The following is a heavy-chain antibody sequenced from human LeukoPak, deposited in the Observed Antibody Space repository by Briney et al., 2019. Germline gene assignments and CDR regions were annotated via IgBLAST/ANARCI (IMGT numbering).Heavy chain of an antibody. CDR2: ISGSGGST. D-gene: IGHD3-3*01. J-gene: IGHJ6*03. CDR1: GFTFSSYA. Sequence: GGSLRLSCAASGFTFSSYAMSWVRQAPGKGLEWVSAISGSGGSTNYADAVKGRFTISRDNSKNTLYLQMNSLRAEDTAVYYCAKDPTYYDLWSGEYLGVPQPARSDAFYYYMDVWGKGTTVTVSS. CDR3: AKDPTYYDLWSGEYLGVPQPARSDAFYYYMDV. V-gene: IGHV3-23*01.